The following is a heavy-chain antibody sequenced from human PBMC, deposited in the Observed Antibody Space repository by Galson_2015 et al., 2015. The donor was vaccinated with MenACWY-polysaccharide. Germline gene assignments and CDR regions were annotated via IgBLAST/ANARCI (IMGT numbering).Heavy chain of an antibody. CDR1: GFSLSTSGVG. CDR2: IYWDDDK. J-gene: IGHJ5*02. D-gene: IGHD3-9*01. V-gene: IGHV2-5*02. Sequence: PALVKPTQTLTLTCTFSGFSLSTSGVGVGWIRQPPGKALEWLALIYWDDDKRYSPSLKSRLTITKDTSKNQVVLTMTNMDPVDTATYYCARSPDDILTGHYTDWFDPWGQGTLVTVSS. CDR3: ARSPDDILTGHYTDWFDP.